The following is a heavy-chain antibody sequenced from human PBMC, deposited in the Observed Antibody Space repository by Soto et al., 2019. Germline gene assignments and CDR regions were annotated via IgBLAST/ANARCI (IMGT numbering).Heavy chain of an antibody. J-gene: IGHJ6*02. V-gene: IGHV3-23*01. CDR1: GFTFSSYA. D-gene: IGHD3-10*01. CDR2: ISGSGGST. Sequence: PGGSLRLSCAASGFTFSSYAMSWVRQAPGKGLEWVSAISGSGGSTYYADSVKGRFTISRDNSQSTLFLQMDSLRPEDAAVYYCAKDLKVSGGFHGSLNYYYGMDVWGQGTTVTVSS. CDR3: AKDLKVSGGFHGSLNYYYGMDV.